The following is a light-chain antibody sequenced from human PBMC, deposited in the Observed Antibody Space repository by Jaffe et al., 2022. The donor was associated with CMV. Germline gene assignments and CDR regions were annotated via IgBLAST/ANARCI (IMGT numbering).Light chain of an antibody. CDR1: SSGIGADYD. Sequence: QSVLTQTPSVSGAPGQRVTISCIGSSSGIGADYDVHWYQQLPGTAPKLLIYGNSNRPSGVPDRFSGSKSGTSASLAITGLQAEDEADYYCQSYDNSLNSWVFGGGTKLTVL. CDR2: GNS. V-gene: IGLV1-40*01. CDR3: QSYDNSLNSWV. J-gene: IGLJ3*02.